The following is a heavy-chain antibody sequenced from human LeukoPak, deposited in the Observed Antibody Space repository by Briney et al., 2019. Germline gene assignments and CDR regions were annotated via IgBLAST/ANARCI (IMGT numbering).Heavy chain of an antibody. V-gene: IGHV4-59*12. CDR2: IYYSGST. CDR1: GGSISSYY. CDR3: ARGRRAAAGYYYYYYMDV. Sequence: PSETLSLTCTVSGGSISSYYWSWIRQPPGKGLEWIGYIYYSGSTNYNPSLKSRVTISVDTSKNQFSLKLSSVTAADTAVYYCARGRRAAAGYYYYYYMDVWGKGTTVTVSS. D-gene: IGHD6-13*01. J-gene: IGHJ6*03.